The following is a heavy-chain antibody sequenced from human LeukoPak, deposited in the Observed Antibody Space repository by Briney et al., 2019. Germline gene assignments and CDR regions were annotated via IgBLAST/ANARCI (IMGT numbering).Heavy chain of an antibody. D-gene: IGHD2-2*01. Sequence: GGSLRLSCAASGFTLSIYAMNWVRQAPGKGLEWVSGISDSGRNTYYSDSVKGRFTNSRDNSESTVYLQMNSLTAEDTAQYYCATGCVGSPNCQTTGYDHWGQGTLVTVSS. CDR1: GFTLSIYA. V-gene: IGHV3-23*01. CDR2: ISDSGRNT. CDR3: ATGCVGSPNCQTTGYDH. J-gene: IGHJ4*02.